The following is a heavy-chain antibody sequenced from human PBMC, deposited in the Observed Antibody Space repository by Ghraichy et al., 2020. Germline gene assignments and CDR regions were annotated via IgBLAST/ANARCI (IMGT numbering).Heavy chain of an antibody. J-gene: IGHJ4*02. V-gene: IGHV3-23*01. CDR2: ISGSGGST. Sequence: GGSLRLSCAASGFTFSSYAMSWVRQAPGKGLEWVSSISGSGGSTYHADSVKGRFTISRDNSKNTLYLQMTSLRAEDTAVYYCASMSGNLVQGNFWGQGTLVTVSS. D-gene: IGHD1-26*01. CDR1: GFTFSSYA. CDR3: ASMSGNLVQGNF.